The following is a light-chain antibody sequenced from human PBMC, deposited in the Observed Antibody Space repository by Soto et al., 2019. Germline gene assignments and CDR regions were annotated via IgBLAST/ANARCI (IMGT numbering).Light chain of an antibody. CDR2: DAS. J-gene: IGKJ4*01. CDR1: QTVGSY. V-gene: IGKV3-11*01. CDR3: QQRSTWPLT. Sequence: ELVLTQSPATLYLSPGERATLSCRASQTVGSYLAWYQQKRGQAPRLLIYDASNRATGIPGRFTGSGSGTDFSLTISSLEPEEFAVYYGQQRSTWPLTFGGGTKVEIK.